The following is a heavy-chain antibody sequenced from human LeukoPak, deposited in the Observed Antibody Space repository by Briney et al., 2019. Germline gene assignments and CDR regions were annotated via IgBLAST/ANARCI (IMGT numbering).Heavy chain of an antibody. V-gene: IGHV4-34*01. CDR3: ATLGYSSSWYYFDY. CDR2: INHSGST. Sequence: SETLSLTCAVYGGSFSGYYWSWIRQPPGKGLEWIGEINHSGSTNYNPSLKSRVTISVDTSKNQISLKLSSLTPAHTAAYYSATLGYSSSWYYFDYWGQGNLVTVSS. D-gene: IGHD6-13*01. CDR1: GGSFSGYY. J-gene: IGHJ4*02.